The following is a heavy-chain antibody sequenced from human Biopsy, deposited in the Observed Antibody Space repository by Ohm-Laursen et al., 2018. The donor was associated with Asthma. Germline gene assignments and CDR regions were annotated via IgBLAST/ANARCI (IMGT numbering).Heavy chain of an antibody. CDR2: IIPIFGTA. D-gene: IGHD1-7*01. CDR3: ARDPHNSYLASLRTKFNYYYYGMDV. J-gene: IGHJ6*02. V-gene: IGHV1-69*13. CDR1: GYTFTSYY. Sequence: ASVKVSRKASGYTFTSYYMHWVRQAPGQGLEWMGGIIPIFGTANYAQKFQGRVAITADESTSTAYMELSSPKSEDTAVYYCARDPHNSYLASLRTKFNYYYYGMDVWGQGTTVTVSS.